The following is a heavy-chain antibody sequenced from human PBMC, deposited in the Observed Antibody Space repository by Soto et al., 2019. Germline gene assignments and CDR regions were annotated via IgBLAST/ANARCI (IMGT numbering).Heavy chain of an antibody. J-gene: IGHJ3*02. CDR2: IYPGDSDT. Sequence: PGGSLKISCSGSGYSFTSDWIGWVRQMPWKGLEWMGIIYPGDSDTRYSPSFQGQVTISADKSISTAYLQWSSLKASDTAMYYCARSGILTGRPRDAFDIWGQGTMVTVSS. V-gene: IGHV5-51*01. CDR3: ARSGILTGRPRDAFDI. CDR1: GYSFTSDW. D-gene: IGHD3-9*01.